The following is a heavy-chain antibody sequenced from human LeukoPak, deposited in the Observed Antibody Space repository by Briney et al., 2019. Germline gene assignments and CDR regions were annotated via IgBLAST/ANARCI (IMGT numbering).Heavy chain of an antibody. CDR1: GGSISSSSYY. J-gene: IGHJ4*02. Sequence: SETLSLTCTVSGGSISSSSYYWGWIRQPPGKGLEWIGSIYYSGSTYYNPSLKSRVTISVDTSKNQFSLKLSSVTAADTAVYYCARAIARCEEFDYWGQGTLVTVSS. D-gene: IGHD2-2*02. V-gene: IGHV4-39*01. CDR2: IYYSGST. CDR3: ARAIARCEEFDY.